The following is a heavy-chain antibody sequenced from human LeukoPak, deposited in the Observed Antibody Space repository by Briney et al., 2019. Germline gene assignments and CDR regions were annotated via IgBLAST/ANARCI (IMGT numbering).Heavy chain of an antibody. D-gene: IGHD2-21*01. CDR3: VQGPYLDY. CDR2: ISYDGSNK. J-gene: IGHJ4*02. V-gene: IGHV3-30*03. CDR1: GFTFSSYG. Sequence: GRSLRLSCAASGFTFSSYGMHWVRQAPGKGLEWVAVISYDGSNKYYADSVKGRFSISRDNAKNSLYLQMNSLRAEDTALYYCVQGPYLDYWGQGTLVTVSS.